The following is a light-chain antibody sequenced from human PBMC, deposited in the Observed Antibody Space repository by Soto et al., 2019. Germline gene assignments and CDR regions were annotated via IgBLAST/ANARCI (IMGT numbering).Light chain of an antibody. CDR1: QSVAKNY. Sequence: EIVLTQSPDTLSLSPGERASLSCRASQSVAKNYLAWYQQKPGQALRLLISGASSRATGIPARFSGSGSGTDFTLTISRLEAEDFAVYFCQQYASSPLTFGGGTKVEIK. CDR2: GAS. CDR3: QQYASSPLT. V-gene: IGKV3-20*01. J-gene: IGKJ4*01.